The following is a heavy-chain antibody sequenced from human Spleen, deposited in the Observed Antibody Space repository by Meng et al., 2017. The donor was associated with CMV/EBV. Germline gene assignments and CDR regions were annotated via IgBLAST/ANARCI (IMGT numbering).Heavy chain of an antibody. CDR2: MDHRGNT. J-gene: IGHJ5*02. CDR3: ARGGSGWDDNWFDP. D-gene: IGHD6-19*01. V-gene: IGHV4-4*02. Sequence: SGGSSSGSIWWSCVRPPPGKGLEWISEMDHRGNTKYNPSLRSRVTMSVDKAKNQLSLKLTSVTAADTAVYYCARGGSGWDDNWFDPWGQGTLVTVSS. CDR1: GGSSSGSIW.